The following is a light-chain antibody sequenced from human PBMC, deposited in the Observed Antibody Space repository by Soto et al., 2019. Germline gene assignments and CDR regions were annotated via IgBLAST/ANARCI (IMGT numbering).Light chain of an antibody. Sequence: QSVLTQPPSASATPGQRVIISCSGSSSNIGKNAVKWYQQFPGTAPKLLIHSDDQRPSGVPDRFSGSKSGTSASLTISGLQSEDEAHYYCGAWDDSLSSLVFGGGTKVTVL. J-gene: IGLJ3*02. CDR2: SDD. V-gene: IGLV1-44*01. CDR1: SSNIGKNA. CDR3: GAWDDSLSSLV.